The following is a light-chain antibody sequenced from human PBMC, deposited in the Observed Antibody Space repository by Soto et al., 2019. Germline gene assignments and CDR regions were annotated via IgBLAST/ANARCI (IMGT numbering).Light chain of an antibody. J-gene: IGKJ5*01. CDR3: QQYENIPT. CDR1: QGIRSW. CDR2: AAS. Sequence: DIHMTRSPSSVSASVGDRFPITCRASQGIRSWLAWYQQKPGKAPKLLIYAASSLQSGVPSSLSGSGSGTEFTLTISSMKPDDSATYYCQQYENIPTFGHGTRLEIK. V-gene: IGKV1-12*01.